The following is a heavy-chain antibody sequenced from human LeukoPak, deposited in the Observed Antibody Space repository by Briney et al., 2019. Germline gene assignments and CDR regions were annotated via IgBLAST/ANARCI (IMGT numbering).Heavy chain of an antibody. Sequence: SVKVSCKATGGTFSSYAISWVRQAPGQGLEWMGGIIPIFGTANYAQKFQGRVTITTDESTSTAYMELSRLRSDDTAVYYCARGYSYGYGDWFDPWGQGTLVTVSS. J-gene: IGHJ5*02. D-gene: IGHD5-18*01. CDR1: GGTFSSYA. CDR3: ARGYSYGYGDWFDP. CDR2: IIPIFGTA. V-gene: IGHV1-69*05.